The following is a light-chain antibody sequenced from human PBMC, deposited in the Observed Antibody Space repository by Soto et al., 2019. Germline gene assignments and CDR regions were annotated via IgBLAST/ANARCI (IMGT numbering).Light chain of an antibody. CDR2: GAS. J-gene: IGKJ1*01. CDR3: QQYGSSPWT. V-gene: IGKV3-20*01. Sequence: EIVLTQSPGTLSLSPGERGTLSCRASQSVSSGYLAWFQQKPGQAPRLLIYGASSRATGIPDRFSGSGSGTDFTLTISRLEPEDFAVYYCQQYGSSPWTFGQGTKVDIK. CDR1: QSVSSGY.